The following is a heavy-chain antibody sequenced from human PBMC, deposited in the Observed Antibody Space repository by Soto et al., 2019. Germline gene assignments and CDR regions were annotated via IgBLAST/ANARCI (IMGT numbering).Heavy chain of an antibody. V-gene: IGHV1-18*01. J-gene: IGHJ6*03. Sequence: ASVKVSCKASGYSYTSYGISWVRQAPGQGLEWMGWISAYNGNTNYAQKLQGRVTMTTDTSTSTAYMELRSLRSDDTAVYYCARLTWEYYDITESTPEGNGLYYYYYMDVWGKGTTVTVSS. CDR1: GYSYTSYG. CDR2: ISAYNGNT. D-gene: IGHD3-9*01. CDR3: ARLTWEYYDITESTPEGNGLYYYYYMDV.